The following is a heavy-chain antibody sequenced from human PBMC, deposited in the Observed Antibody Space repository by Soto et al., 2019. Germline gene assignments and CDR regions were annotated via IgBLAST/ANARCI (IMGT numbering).Heavy chain of an antibody. Sequence: QVQLVQSGAEVKKPGASVTVSCKASGYTFTSYYIHWVRQAPGQGLEWMGIINPSGGSTSYAQKFQGRVSMTSDTSMSTVYMEVSGLRSADTAVYYCARDQEPSTLYYDYYYMDVLGKGNTVTVSS. V-gene: IGHV1-46*03. CDR2: INPSGGST. CDR1: GYTFTSYY. J-gene: IGHJ6*03. CDR3: ARDQEPSTLYYDYYYMDV.